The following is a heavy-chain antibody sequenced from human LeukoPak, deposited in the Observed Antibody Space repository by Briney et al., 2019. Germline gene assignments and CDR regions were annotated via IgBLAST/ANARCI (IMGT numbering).Heavy chain of an antibody. CDR3: AKAPADIVVVPANFLYFDL. J-gene: IGHJ2*01. V-gene: IGHV3-23*01. CDR2: ISGSGANT. D-gene: IGHD2-2*01. CDR1: GFTFSTYA. Sequence: GGSLRLSCAASGFTFSTYAMSWVRQAPGKGLEWVSTISGSGANTYYADSVRGRFTISRDNSKNTLYLHMNSLRAEDTAVYYCAKAPADIVVVPANFLYFDLWGRGTLVTVSS.